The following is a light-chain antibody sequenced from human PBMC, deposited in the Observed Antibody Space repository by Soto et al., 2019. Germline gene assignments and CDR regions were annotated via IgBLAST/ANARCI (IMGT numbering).Light chain of an antibody. CDR1: QSVSSN. V-gene: IGKV3-20*01. CDR3: QQYGSSPLT. CDR2: GAS. Sequence: EILMTESPSTLSVPPRERATLSCRASQSVSSNLAWYQQKPGQAPRLLIYGASSRATGIPDRFSGSGSGTDFTLTISRLEPEDFAVYYCQQYGSSPLTFGGATKVDIK. J-gene: IGKJ4*01.